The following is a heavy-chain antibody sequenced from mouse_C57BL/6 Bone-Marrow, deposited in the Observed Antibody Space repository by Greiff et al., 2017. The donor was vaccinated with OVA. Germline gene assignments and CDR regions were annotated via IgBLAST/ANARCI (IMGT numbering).Heavy chain of an antibody. J-gene: IGHJ1*03. D-gene: IGHD1-1*01. Sequence: QVQLQQSGPELVKPGASVKLSCKASGYTFTSYDINWVKQRPGQGLEWIGWIYPRDGSTKYNEKFKGKATLTVDKSSSTAYMQLSSLTSEDSAVYYCARGFATVVATKYFDVWGTGTTVTVSS. V-gene: IGHV1-85*01. CDR1: GYTFTSYD. CDR3: ARGFATVVATKYFDV. CDR2: IYPRDGST.